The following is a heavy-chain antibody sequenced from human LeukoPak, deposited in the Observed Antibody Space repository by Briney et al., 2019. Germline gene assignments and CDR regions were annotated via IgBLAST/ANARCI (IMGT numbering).Heavy chain of an antibody. CDR3: ARMYYYDSSGYYYQALGAFDI. CDR2: IYYSGST. D-gene: IGHD3-22*01. CDR1: GGSISSYY. Sequence: PSETLSLTCTVSGGSISSYYWSWIRQPPGKGLEWIGYIYYSGSTNYNPSLKSRVTISVDTSKNQFSLKLSSVTAADTAVYYCARMYYYDSSGYYYQALGAFDIWGQGTMVTVSS. J-gene: IGHJ3*02. V-gene: IGHV4-59*01.